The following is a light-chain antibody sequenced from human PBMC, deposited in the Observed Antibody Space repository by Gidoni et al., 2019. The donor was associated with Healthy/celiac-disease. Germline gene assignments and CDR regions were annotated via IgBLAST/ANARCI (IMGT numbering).Light chain of an antibody. CDR1: SSDVWSYNL. CDR2: EVS. CDR3: CSYAGSSTSWV. Sequence: QSALTQPASVSGSPGQSINISCTGTSSDVWSYNLVSLYQHHPGKAPKLMIYEVSKRPSGVSNRFSGSKSGNTASLTISGLQAEDEADYYCCSYAGSSTSWVFGGGTKLTVL. V-gene: IGLV2-23*02. J-gene: IGLJ3*02.